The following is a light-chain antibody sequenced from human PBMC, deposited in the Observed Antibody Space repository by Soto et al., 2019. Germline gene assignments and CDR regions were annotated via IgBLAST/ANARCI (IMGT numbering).Light chain of an antibody. CDR3: TSYTPSSTYV. Sequence: QSALTQPASVSGSPGQSITISCTGTSSDVGNHDYVSWYQQYPGKAPKLMIYAVSRRPSGVSNRFSGSKSGNTASLTISGLQAEDEADYYCTSYTPSSTYVFGTGTKVTVL. CDR1: SSDVGNHDY. V-gene: IGLV2-14*03. J-gene: IGLJ1*01. CDR2: AVS.